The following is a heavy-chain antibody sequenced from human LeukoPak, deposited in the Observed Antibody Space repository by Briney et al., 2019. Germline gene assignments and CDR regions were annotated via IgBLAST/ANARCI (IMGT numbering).Heavy chain of an antibody. Sequence: GGSLRLSCTGSGFPFSSYGMHWVRQTPGRGLEWVAFMRYDGKTEYYADSVKGRFTIAREDSHSTVHLHMKDLRPDDAAVYFCAKDLNTVVMQYFDFWGQGTLVSVSS. J-gene: IGHJ4*02. CDR3: AKDLNTVVMQYFDF. D-gene: IGHD2-21*01. CDR2: MRYDGKTE. CDR1: GFPFSSYG. V-gene: IGHV3-30*02.